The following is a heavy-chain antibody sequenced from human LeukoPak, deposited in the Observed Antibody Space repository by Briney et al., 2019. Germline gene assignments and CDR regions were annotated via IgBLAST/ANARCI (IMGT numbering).Heavy chain of an antibody. CDR1: GFTFTDYW. Sequence: GGSLRLSCAASGFTFTDYWMSWVRQAPGKGLEWVANIKRDGSEKHYVDSVKGRFTISRDNAKNSLFLQMNSLRAEDTAVYYCARDFNGYCSGGSCPDYWGQGTLVTVSS. V-gene: IGHV3-7*01. CDR2: IKRDGSEK. J-gene: IGHJ4*02. CDR3: ARDFNGYCSGGSCPDY. D-gene: IGHD2-15*01.